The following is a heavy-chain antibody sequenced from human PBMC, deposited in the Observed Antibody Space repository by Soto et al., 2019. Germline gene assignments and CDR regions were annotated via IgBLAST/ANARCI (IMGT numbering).Heavy chain of an antibody. CDR3: ASMGLDYGSGSFYYFDY. CDR2: ISAYNGNT. Sequence: ASVKVSCKTSDYTFTSYGISWVRQAPGQGHEWMGWISAYNGNTNYAQKLQGRVTMTTDTSTSTAYMELRSSVTAADTAVYYCASMGLDYGSGSFYYFDYWGQGTLVTVSS. V-gene: IGHV1-18*01. J-gene: IGHJ4*02. D-gene: IGHD3-10*01. CDR1: DYTFTSYG.